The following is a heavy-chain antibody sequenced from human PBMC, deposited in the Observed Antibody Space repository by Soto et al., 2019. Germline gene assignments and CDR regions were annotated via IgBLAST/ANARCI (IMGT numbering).Heavy chain of an antibody. D-gene: IGHD2-15*01. V-gene: IGHV3-23*01. J-gene: IGHJ6*02. CDR1: GFTFNSYA. CDR3: ARDHLRLSRYCSGGSCYSDLTGYYGMDV. CDR2: IIGSGGST. Sequence: PGGSLRLSCAASGFTFNSYAMSWVRQAPGKGLGWVSTIIGSGGSTYYADSVKGRFSASRDNSKNTLYLQMNSLRAEDTAVYYCARDHLRLSRYCSGGSCYSDLTGYYGMDVWGQGTTVTVSS.